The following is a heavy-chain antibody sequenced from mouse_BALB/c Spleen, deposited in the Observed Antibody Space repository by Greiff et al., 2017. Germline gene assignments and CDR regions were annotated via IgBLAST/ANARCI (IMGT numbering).Heavy chain of an antibody. J-gene: IGHJ4*01. CDR1: GYTFSSYW. CDR2: ILPGSGST. D-gene: IGHD1-1*01. Sequence: QVQLQQSGAELMKPGASVTISCKATGYTFSSYWLEWVKQRPGHGLEWIGEILPGSGSTNYNEKFKGKATFTADTSSNTAYMQLSSLTSEDSAVYYCASLGFYYYGSSYSMDYWGQGTAVTVSS. V-gene: IGHV1-9*01. CDR3: ASLGFYYYGSSYSMDY.